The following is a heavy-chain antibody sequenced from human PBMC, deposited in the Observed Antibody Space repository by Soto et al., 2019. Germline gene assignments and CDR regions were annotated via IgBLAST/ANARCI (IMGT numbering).Heavy chain of an antibody. CDR3: ARGLKRFLEWLSDGYYYYGMDV. CDR1: GGTFSSYA. D-gene: IGHD3-3*01. V-gene: IGHV1-69*13. Sequence: ASVKVSCKASGGTFSSYAISWVRQAPGQGLEWMGGIIPIFGTANYAQKFQGRVTITADESTSTAYMELSSLRSEDTAVYYCARGLKRFLEWLSDGYYYYGMDVWGQGTTVTVSS. CDR2: IIPIFGTA. J-gene: IGHJ6*02.